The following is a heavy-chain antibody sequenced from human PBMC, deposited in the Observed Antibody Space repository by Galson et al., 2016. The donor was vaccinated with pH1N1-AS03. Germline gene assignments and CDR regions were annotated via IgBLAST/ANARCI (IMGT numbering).Heavy chain of an antibody. J-gene: IGHJ6*04. CDR2: IYPGDSDT. Sequence: QSGAEVKKPGESLMISCKASGFRFTTYWIGWVRQMPGKGLEWMGIIYPGDSDTRYSPSFQGQVTISADKSISTAYLQWSSLKASDTAMYYCARHRLSVTHSFSTRGIDVWGKGTTVTVSS. V-gene: IGHV5-51*01. CDR1: GFRFTTYW. CDR3: ARHRLSVTHSFSTRGIDV. D-gene: IGHD5/OR15-5a*01.